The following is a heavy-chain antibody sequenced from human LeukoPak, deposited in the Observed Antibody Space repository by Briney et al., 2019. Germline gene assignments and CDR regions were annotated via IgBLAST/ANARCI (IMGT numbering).Heavy chain of an antibody. Sequence: GGSLRLSCAASGFTFSSYAMHWVRQAPGKGLEWVAVISYDGSNKYYADSVKGRFTISRDNAKNTLYLQMNSLRAEDTAVYYCARVLNYWGQGTLVTVSS. CDR2: ISYDGSNK. CDR1: GFTFSSYA. D-gene: IGHD2-15*01. V-gene: IGHV3-30-3*01. CDR3: ARVLNY. J-gene: IGHJ4*02.